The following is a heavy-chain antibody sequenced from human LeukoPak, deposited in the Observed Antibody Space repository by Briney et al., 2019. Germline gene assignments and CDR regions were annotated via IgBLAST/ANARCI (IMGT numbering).Heavy chain of an antibody. CDR2: ISSTSAII. J-gene: IGHJ4*02. CDR3: ARFTAGDYFDS. CDR1: GFTFSSYW. D-gene: IGHD6-13*01. V-gene: IGHV3-48*01. Sequence: PGGSLRLSCAASGFTFSSYWMSWVRQAPGKGLEWVSYISSTSAIIYYADSVKGRFTVSRDNAKNSLYLQMNSLRAEDTAVYYCARFTAGDYFDSWGQGTLVTVSS.